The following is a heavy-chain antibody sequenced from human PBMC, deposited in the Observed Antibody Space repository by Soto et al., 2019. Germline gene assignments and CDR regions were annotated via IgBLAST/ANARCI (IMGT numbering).Heavy chain of an antibody. V-gene: IGHV4-31*03. Sequence: SETLSLTCSVSGGSFSSDSFIWSWVRQFPGKGLEGIGSINYSGTTYYNPSLRIRITMSVDTSKSQFSLNLSSVTAADTAVYYCARDHKWDGMDVWGQGTTVTVSS. CDR3: ARDHKWDGMDV. CDR1: GGSFSSDSFI. D-gene: IGHD1-26*01. J-gene: IGHJ6*02. CDR2: INYSGTT.